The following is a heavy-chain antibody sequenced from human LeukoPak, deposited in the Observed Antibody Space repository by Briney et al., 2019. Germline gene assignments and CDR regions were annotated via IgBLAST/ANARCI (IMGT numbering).Heavy chain of an antibody. J-gene: IGHJ4*02. CDR2: INNSGST. CDR1: GGSFSGYY. Sequence: KPSETLSHTCAVYGGSFSGYYWSWIRQPPGKGLEWIGEINNSGSTNCNPSLKSRVTVSVDTSENQFSLKLTSVTAADTAVYYCARARGTVAIDFWGQGTRVTVSS. D-gene: IGHD5-12*01. CDR3: ARARGTVAIDF. V-gene: IGHV4-34*01.